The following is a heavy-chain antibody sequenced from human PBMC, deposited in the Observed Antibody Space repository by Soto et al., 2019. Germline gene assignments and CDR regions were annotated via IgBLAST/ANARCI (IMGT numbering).Heavy chain of an antibody. CDR2: INPNSGGT. CDR1: GYTFTGYY. D-gene: IGHD6-6*01. V-gene: IGHV1-2*02. J-gene: IGHJ5*02. CDR3: ARTVPIAARGNWFDP. Sequence: GASVKVSCKASGYTFTGYYMHWVRQAPGQGLEWMGWINPNSGGTNYAQKFQGRVTMTRDTSISTAYMELSRLRSDDTAVYYCARTVPIAARGNWFDPWGQGTLVTVSS.